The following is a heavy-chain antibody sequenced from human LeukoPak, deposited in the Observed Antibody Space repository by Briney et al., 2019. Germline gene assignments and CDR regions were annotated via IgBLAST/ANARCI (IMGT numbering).Heavy chain of an antibody. CDR1: GFTFSSYA. Sequence: GGSLRLSCAASGFTFSSYAMSWVRQAPGKGLEWVSAISGSGGSTYYADSVKGRFTISRDNSKNTLYLQMNSLKTEDTAVYYCTTDLKHGSSWDYWGQGTLVTVSS. D-gene: IGHD6-13*01. CDR3: TTDLKHGSSWDY. J-gene: IGHJ4*02. V-gene: IGHV3-23*01. CDR2: ISGSGGST.